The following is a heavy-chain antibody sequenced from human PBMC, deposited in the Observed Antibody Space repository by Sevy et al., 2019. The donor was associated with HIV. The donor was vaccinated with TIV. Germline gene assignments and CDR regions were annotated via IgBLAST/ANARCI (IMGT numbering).Heavy chain of an antibody. Sequence: GGSLRLSCAASGFTFSNAWMSWVRQAPGKGLEWVGHIKSKTDGGTTDYAAPVKGRFTISRDDSKNTLYLQMNSLKTEDTAVYYCTTDRITMIVVVTSYWGQGTLVTVSS. D-gene: IGHD3-22*01. CDR2: IKSKTDGGTT. CDR1: GFTFSNAW. J-gene: IGHJ4*02. V-gene: IGHV3-15*01. CDR3: TTDRITMIVVVTSY.